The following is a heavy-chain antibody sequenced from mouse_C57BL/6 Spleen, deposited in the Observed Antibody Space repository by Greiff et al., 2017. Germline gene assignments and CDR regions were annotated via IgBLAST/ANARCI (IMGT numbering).Heavy chain of an antibody. J-gene: IGHJ2*01. CDR3: ARSLIYYGKGNYFDY. D-gene: IGHD2-1*01. CDR2: ISSGSSTI. Sequence: EVMLVESGGGLVKPGGSLKLSCAASGFTFSDYGMHWVRQAPEKGLEWVAYISSGSSTIYYADTVKGRFTISRDNAKNTLFLQMTSLRSEDTVMYYCARSLIYYGKGNYFDYWGQGTTLTVSS. V-gene: IGHV5-17*01. CDR1: GFTFSDYG.